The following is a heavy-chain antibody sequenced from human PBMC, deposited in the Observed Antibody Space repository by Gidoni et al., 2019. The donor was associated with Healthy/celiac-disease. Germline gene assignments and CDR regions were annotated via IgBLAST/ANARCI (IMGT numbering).Heavy chain of an antibody. Sequence: EVQLVESGGGLVKPGGSLRLSCAASGFTFSSYSMHWVRQAPGKGLEWVSSISSSSSYIYYADSVKGRFTISRDNAKNSLYLQMNSLRAEDTAVYYCARDLDYDYVWGSYRTETFDYWGQGTLVTVSS. CDR1: GFTFSSYS. D-gene: IGHD3-16*02. CDR3: ARDLDYDYVWGSYRTETFDY. CDR2: ISSSSSYI. J-gene: IGHJ4*02. V-gene: IGHV3-21*01.